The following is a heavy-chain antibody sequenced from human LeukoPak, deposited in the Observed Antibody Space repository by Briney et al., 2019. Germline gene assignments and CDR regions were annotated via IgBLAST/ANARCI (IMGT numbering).Heavy chain of an antibody. V-gene: IGHV1-69*04. J-gene: IGHJ4*02. D-gene: IGHD5-18*01. CDR3: ATVQQLWEYLDH. CDR2: IIPLLDIA. CDR1: GGTFSSYA. Sequence: SVKVSCKASGGTFSSYAISWVRQAPGQGLEWMGRIIPLLDIANYAQTFQGRVTITADKSTSTAYMELSSLRSEDTAVYYCATVQQLWEYLDHWGQGTLVTVSS.